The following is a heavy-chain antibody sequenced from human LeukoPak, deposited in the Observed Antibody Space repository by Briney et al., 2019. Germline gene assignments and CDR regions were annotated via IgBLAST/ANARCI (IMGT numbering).Heavy chain of an antibody. CDR3: ARGYCSGGSCYAWFDP. V-gene: IGHV4-39*01. CDR2: IYYSGST. D-gene: IGHD2-15*01. Sequence: KPSETLSLTCTVSGGSISSSSYYWGWIRQPPGKGLEWIGSIYYSGSTYYNPSLKSRVTISVGTSKNQFSLKLSSVTAADTAVYYCARGYCSGGSCYAWFDPWGQGTLVTVSS. CDR1: GGSISSSSYY. J-gene: IGHJ5*02.